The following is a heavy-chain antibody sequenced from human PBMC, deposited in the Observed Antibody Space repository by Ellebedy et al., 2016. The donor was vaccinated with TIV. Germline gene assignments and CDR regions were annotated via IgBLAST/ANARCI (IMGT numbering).Heavy chain of an antibody. CDR3: ARGTKSSSFS. CDR1: GGTFSTSA. J-gene: IGHJ5*02. V-gene: IGHV1-69*13. D-gene: IGHD6-6*01. Sequence: SVKVSXXASGGTFSTSALSWVRQAPGQGLEWMGGIVPFFGTTDYAEKFQGRVTITADGSTNTAYMELTSLRSEDTAMYYCARGTKSSSFSWGQGTLVTVSS. CDR2: IVPFFGTT.